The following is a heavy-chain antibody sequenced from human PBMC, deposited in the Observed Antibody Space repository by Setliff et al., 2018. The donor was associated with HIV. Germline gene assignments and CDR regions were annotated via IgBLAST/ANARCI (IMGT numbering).Heavy chain of an antibody. V-gene: IGHV4-34*01. D-gene: IGHD1-1*01. J-gene: IGHJ4*02. Sequence: ASETLSLTCAVYGGPFSGYYWGWIRQSPGKGLEWIGEVHHSGRTTNYNLSLKSRVTMSVDTSKNQFSLKLTSVTAADTCTYYCARDSEPMSGTWYDYWGQGTLVTVSS. CDR1: GGPFSGYY. CDR2: VHHSGRTT. CDR3: ARDSEPMSGTWYDY.